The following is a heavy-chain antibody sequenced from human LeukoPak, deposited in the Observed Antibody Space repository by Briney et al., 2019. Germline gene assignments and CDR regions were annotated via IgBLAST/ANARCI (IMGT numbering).Heavy chain of an antibody. Sequence: GASVKVSCKASGYTFVSHGISWVRQAPGQGLEWMGWISVYNGNPNYAQKLQGRVTMTTDTSTSTAYMELRSLRSDDTAVYYCARDSYRSSWYESYYYYMDVWGKGTTVTVSS. J-gene: IGHJ6*03. CDR1: GYTFVSHG. D-gene: IGHD6-13*01. V-gene: IGHV1-18*01. CDR3: ARDSYRSSWYESYYYYMDV. CDR2: ISVYNGNP.